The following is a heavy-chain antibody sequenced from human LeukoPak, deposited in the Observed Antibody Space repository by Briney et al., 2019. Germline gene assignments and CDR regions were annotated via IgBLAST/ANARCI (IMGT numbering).Heavy chain of an antibody. Sequence: PGGSLRLSCAASGFTFSNFAMNWVRQAPGKGLEWVSTISGSGTYYPDSVEGRFTISRDNSMNTLYLQMTSLRAEDTAIYYCAKVPYSDYGSGRPPFMDVWGQGTTVAVSS. CDR2: ISGSGT. CDR1: GFTFSNFA. CDR3: AKVPYSDYGSGRPPFMDV. J-gene: IGHJ6*02. V-gene: IGHV3-23*01. D-gene: IGHD3-10*01.